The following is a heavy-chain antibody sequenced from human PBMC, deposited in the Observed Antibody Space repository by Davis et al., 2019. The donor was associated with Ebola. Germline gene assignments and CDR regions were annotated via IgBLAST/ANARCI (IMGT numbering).Heavy chain of an antibody. J-gene: IGHJ4*02. Sequence: GESLKISCAASGISFSNYGMFWVRQAPGKVMEWVAVISPDGSDKNYTDSGKGRFTISIDNSKNTLDLQMNSLRAEDTAVYYCARGASGWSFDYWGQGTLVTVSS. D-gene: IGHD6-19*01. CDR2: ISPDGSDK. CDR3: ARGASGWSFDY. V-gene: IGHV3-30*03. CDR1: GISFSNYG.